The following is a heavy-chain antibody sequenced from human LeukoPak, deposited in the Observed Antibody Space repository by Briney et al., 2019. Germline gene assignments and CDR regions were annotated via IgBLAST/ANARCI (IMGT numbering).Heavy chain of an antibody. J-gene: IGHJ4*02. D-gene: IGHD6-6*01. V-gene: IGHV4-34*01. CDR3: ASIGSSFQHFDY. CDR2: INHSGST. Sequence: PSETLSLTCAVYGGSFSGYYWSWIRQPPGKGLEWIGEINHSGSTNYNPSLKSRVTISVDTSKNQFSLKLSSVTAADTAVYYCASIGSSFQHFDYWGQGTLVTVSS. CDR1: GGSFSGYY.